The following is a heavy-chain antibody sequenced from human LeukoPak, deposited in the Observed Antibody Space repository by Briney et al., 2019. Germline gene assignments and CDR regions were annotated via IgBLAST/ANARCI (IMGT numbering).Heavy chain of an antibody. Sequence: SETLSLTCTVSGGSISSSSYYWGWIRQPPGKGLEWIGSIYYSGSTYYNPSLKSRVTISVDTSKNQFSLKLSSVTAADTAVYYCARLSIEAGIAAAGTADYWGQGTLVTVSS. CDR1: GGSISSSSYY. V-gene: IGHV4-39*01. D-gene: IGHD6-13*01. CDR2: IYYSGST. J-gene: IGHJ4*02. CDR3: ARLSIEAGIAAAGTADY.